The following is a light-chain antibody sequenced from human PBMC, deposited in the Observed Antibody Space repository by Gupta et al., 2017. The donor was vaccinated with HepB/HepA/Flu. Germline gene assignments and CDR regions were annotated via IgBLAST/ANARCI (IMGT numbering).Light chain of an antibody. V-gene: IGKV2-28*01. Sequence: DIVMTQSPLSLSVTPGETASISCRSSQSLQRFNGNNYLDWFVQKPGQAPQSLIYVASNRAPGVPDRFTGSGSGTNFTLKISRVEAEDVGVYYCKQVLEMPGTFGQGTKVDI. CDR2: VAS. J-gene: IGKJ1*01. CDR1: QSLQRFNGNNY. CDR3: KQVLEMPGT.